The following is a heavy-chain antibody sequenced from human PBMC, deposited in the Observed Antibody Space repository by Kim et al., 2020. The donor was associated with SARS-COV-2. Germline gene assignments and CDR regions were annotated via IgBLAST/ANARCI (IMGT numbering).Heavy chain of an antibody. CDR3: AREPRSIDFGMDV. J-gene: IGHJ6*02. D-gene: IGHD6-6*01. V-gene: IGHV3-33*08. CDR2: ISPDGNLI. Sequence: LSLTCTASGFTFSDYSMHWVRQAPGKGLEWVAYISPDGNLIYYGDSVKGRFSITRDNSRNTLFLQMNSLGAEDTAVYSFAREPRSIDFGMDVWGPWT. CDR1: GFTFSDYS.